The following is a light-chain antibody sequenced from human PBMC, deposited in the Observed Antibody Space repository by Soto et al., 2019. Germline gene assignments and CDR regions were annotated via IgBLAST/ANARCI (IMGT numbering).Light chain of an antibody. V-gene: IGLV2-14*01. CDR2: EVS. CDR3: SSYTSSSTLYV. J-gene: IGLJ1*01. Sequence: QSALTQPASVSGCPGQSITISCTGTSSDVGGYNYVSWYQQHPGKAPKLMIYEVSNRPSGVSNRFSGSKSGNTASLTISGLQAEDEADYYCSSYTSSSTLYVFGTGTKVTVL. CDR1: SSDVGGYNY.